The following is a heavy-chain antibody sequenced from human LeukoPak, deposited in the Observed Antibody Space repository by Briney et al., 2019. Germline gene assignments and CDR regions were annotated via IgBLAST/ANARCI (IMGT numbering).Heavy chain of an antibody. Sequence: GGSLRLSCAASGFTVSSNYMSWVRQAPGKGLEWVPVIYSGGSTYYADSVKGRFTISRDNSKNTVYLQMNSLRAEDTAVYYCARGLRYSSGWYYFDYWGQGTLVTVSS. V-gene: IGHV3-66*01. CDR2: IYSGGST. CDR1: GFTVSSNY. CDR3: ARGLRYSSGWYYFDY. J-gene: IGHJ4*02. D-gene: IGHD6-19*01.